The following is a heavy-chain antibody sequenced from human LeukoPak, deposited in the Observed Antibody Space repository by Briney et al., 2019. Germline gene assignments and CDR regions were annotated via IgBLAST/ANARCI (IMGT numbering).Heavy chain of an antibody. Sequence: SVKVSCKASGGTFSSYAISWVRQAPGQGLEWMGGIIPIFGTANYAQKFQGRVTITADESTSTAYMELSSLRSEDTAVYYCARGVYSNLYYFDYWGQGTLVTVSS. J-gene: IGHJ4*02. CDR1: GGTFSSYA. CDR3: ARGVYSNLYYFDY. V-gene: IGHV1-69*13. D-gene: IGHD4-11*01. CDR2: IIPIFGTA.